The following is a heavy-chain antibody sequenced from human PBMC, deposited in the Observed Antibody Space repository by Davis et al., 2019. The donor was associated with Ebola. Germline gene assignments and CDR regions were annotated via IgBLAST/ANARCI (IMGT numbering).Heavy chain of an antibody. V-gene: IGHV3-7*01. CDR1: GFTFRSYW. CDR3: TRGDRGGSGER. Sequence: GESLKISCAASGFTFRSYWMSWVRQAPGKGLEWVAKIKEDGSEKLEVDSVKGRFTISRDNTKNSVYLQMSSLRGDDTAIYYCTRGDRGGSGERWGQGTLVTVSS. D-gene: IGHD3-10*01. CDR2: IKEDGSEK. J-gene: IGHJ4*02.